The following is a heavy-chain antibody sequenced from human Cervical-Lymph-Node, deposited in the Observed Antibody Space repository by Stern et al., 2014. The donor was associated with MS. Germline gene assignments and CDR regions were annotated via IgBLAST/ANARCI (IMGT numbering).Heavy chain of an antibody. CDR2: IKTDGSAK. V-gene: IGHV3-7*01. Sequence: EVQLVESGGGLVQPGASLRLSCAVSGFTFSNYWMTWVRQAPGKGLEWVASIKTDGSAKSYVASVKGRFTITRDNANNSLYLQMNSLRAEDTAVYYCAIAVRELGTWGQGTLVTVSS. J-gene: IGHJ5*02. CDR1: GFTFSNYW. D-gene: IGHD1-7*01. CDR3: AIAVRELGT.